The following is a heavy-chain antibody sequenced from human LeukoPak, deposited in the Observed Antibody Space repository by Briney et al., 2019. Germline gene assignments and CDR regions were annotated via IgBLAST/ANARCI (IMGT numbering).Heavy chain of an antibody. V-gene: IGHV3-7*01. CDR2: IKQDGSEK. CDR3: ARRIAVPVNDY. Sequence: PGGSLRLSCAASGFTFSSYWMNWVRQAPGKGLEWVASIKQDGSEKYYVDSVRGRFTISRDNAKNSLYLQMNSLRAEDTAVYYCARRIAVPVNDYWGQGTLVTVSS. CDR1: GFTFSSYW. D-gene: IGHD6-19*01. J-gene: IGHJ4*02.